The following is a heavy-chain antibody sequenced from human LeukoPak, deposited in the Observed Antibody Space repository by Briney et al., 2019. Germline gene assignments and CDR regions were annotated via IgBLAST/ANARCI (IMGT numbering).Heavy chain of an antibody. CDR2: IRSKAYGGTT. V-gene: IGHV3-49*03. CDR1: GFTFGDYA. Sequence: PGGSLRLSCTASGFTFGDYAMSWFRQAPGKGLEWVGFIRSKAYGGTTEYAASVKGRFTISRDDSKSIAYLQMNSLKTEDTAVYYCTRPLLGEWELGGDDAFDIWGQGTMVTVSS. J-gene: IGHJ3*02. CDR3: TRPLLGEWELGGDDAFDI. D-gene: IGHD1-26*01.